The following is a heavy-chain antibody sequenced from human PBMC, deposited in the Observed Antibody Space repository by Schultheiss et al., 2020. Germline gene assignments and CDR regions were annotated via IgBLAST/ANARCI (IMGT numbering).Heavy chain of an antibody. CDR2: ISYDGSNK. V-gene: IGHV3-30*04. D-gene: IGHD5-12*01. J-gene: IGHJ3*02. CDR1: GFTFSSYA. CDR3: ARGTYLVATTKEHDAFDI. Sequence: GGSLRLSCAASGFTFSSYAMHWVRQAPGKGLEWVAVISYDGSNKYYADSVKGRFTISRDNSKNTLYLQMNSLRAEDTAVYYCARGTYLVATTKEHDAFDIWGQGTMVTVSS.